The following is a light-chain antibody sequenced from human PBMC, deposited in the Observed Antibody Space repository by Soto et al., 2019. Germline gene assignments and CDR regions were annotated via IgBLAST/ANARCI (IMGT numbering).Light chain of an antibody. CDR1: SSDVGGYNY. Sequence: QSVLTQPPSASGSFGQSVTISCTGTSSDVGGYNYVSWYQQHPGKAHKLMIYEVSERPSGVPDRFSGSKSGNTASLTVSGLRADDEADYYCSSYSGTNYHYVFGTGTKGTVL. V-gene: IGLV2-8*01. CDR2: EVS. J-gene: IGLJ1*01. CDR3: SSYSGTNYHYV.